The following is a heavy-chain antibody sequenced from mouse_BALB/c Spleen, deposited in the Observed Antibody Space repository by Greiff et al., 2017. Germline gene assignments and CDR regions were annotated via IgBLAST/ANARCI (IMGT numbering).Heavy chain of an antibody. J-gene: IGHJ3*01. CDR2: ISSGGST. D-gene: IGHD1-1*01. CDR3: AREGGSSPFAY. CDR1: GFTFSSYA. Sequence: EVKLVESGGGLVKPGGSLKLSCAASGFTFSSYAMSWVRQTPEKRLEWVASISSGGSTYYPDSVKGRFTISRDNARNILYLQMSSLRSEDTAMYYCAREGGSSPFAYWGQGTLVTVSA. V-gene: IGHV5-6-5*01.